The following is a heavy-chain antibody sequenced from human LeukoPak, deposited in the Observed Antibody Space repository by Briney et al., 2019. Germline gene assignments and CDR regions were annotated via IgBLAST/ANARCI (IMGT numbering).Heavy chain of an antibody. CDR2: IYHSGST. CDR1: GDSISTCNYY. V-gene: IGHV4-39*07. J-gene: IGHJ4*02. Sequence: PSETLSHTCTVSGDSISTCNYYWAWIRQPPGKGLEWIGSIYHSGSTYYNPSLKSRVTISVDTSKNQFSLKLSSVTAADTAVYYCARDGRGDYLLYYFDYWGQGTLVTVSS. CDR3: ARDGRGDYLLYYFDY. D-gene: IGHD4-17*01.